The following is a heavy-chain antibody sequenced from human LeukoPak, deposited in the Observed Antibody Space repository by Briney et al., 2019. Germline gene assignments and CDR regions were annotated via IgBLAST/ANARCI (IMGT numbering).Heavy chain of an antibody. CDR1: GGSISSSSYY. V-gene: IGHV4-39*01. CDR3: ARLVRYGTEDIVVVPAAQGANS. Sequence: PSETLSLTCTVSGGSISSSSYYWGWIRQPPGKGLEWIGSIYYSGSTYYNPSLKSRVTISVDTSKNQFSLKLSSVTAADAAVYYCARLVRYGTEDIVVVPAAQGANSWGQGTLVTVSS. J-gene: IGHJ4*02. D-gene: IGHD2-2*01. CDR2: IYYSGST.